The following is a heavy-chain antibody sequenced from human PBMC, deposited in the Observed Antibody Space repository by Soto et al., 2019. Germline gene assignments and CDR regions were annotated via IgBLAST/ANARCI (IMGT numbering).Heavy chain of an antibody. D-gene: IGHD4-17*01. J-gene: IGHJ4*02. CDR2: IYYSGSA. V-gene: IGHV4-30-4*01. CDR3: ARQCSVDADYGRYFDY. Sequence: SETLSLTCTVYGGSISSGDYYWSWIRQPPGKGLEWIGYIYYSGSAYYNPSLKSRLTMSVDTSNNQFSLKLSSVTAADTAVYYCARQCSVDADYGRYFDYWGRGTLVTVSS. CDR1: GGSISSGDYY.